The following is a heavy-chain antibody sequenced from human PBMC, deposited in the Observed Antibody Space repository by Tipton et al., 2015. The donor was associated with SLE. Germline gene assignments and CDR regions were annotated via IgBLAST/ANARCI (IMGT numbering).Heavy chain of an antibody. J-gene: IGHJ4*02. CDR3: ARVALSGYSYGLYYFDY. D-gene: IGHD5-18*01. CDR2: ISAYNGNT. V-gene: IGHV1-18*01. CDR1: GYTFTSYG. Sequence: QLVQSGPEVKKPGASVKVSCKASGYTFTSYGISWVRQAPGQGLEWMGWISAYNGNTNYAQKLQGRVTMTTDTSTSTAYMELRSRRSDDTAVYYCARVALSGYSYGLYYFDYWGQGTLVTVSS.